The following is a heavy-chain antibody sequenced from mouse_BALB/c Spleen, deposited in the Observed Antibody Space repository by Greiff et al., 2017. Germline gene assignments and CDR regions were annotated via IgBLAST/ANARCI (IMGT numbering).Heavy chain of an antibody. CDR2: INPSSGYT. V-gene: IGHV1-4*01. Sequence: QVQLKQSGAELARPGASVKMSCKASGYTFTSYTMHWVKQRPGQGLEWIGYINPSSGYTNYNQKFKDKATLTADKSSSTAYMQLSSLTSEDSAVYYCARWDGPYWYFDVWGAGTTVTVSS. D-gene: IGHD4-1*01. CDR3: ARWDGPYWYFDV. CDR1: GYTFTSYT. J-gene: IGHJ1*01.